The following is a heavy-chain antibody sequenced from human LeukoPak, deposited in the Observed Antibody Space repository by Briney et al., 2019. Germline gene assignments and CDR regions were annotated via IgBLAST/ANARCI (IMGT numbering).Heavy chain of an antibody. D-gene: IGHD3-3*01. J-gene: IGHJ5*02. CDR1: GFTFSSYW. CDR2: IKQDGSEK. Sequence: GGSLRLSCAASGFTFSSYWMSWVRQAPGKGLEWVANIKQDGSEKYYVDSVKGRFTISRDNAKNSRYLQMNSLRAEDTAVYYCARGVLEWLSKRYNWFDPWGQGTLVTVSS. V-gene: IGHV3-7*01. CDR3: ARGVLEWLSKRYNWFDP.